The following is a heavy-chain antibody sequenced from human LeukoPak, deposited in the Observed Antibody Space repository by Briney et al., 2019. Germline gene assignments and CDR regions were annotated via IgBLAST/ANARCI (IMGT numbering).Heavy chain of an antibody. D-gene: IGHD1-26*01. V-gene: IGHV3-30*04. Sequence: PGGSLRLSCAASGFTFSSYAMHWVRQAPGKGLEWVAVISYDGSNKYYADSVKGRFTISRDNSKNTLYLQMNSLRAEDTALYYCARGEDEIDYWGQGTLVTVSS. CDR2: ISYDGSNK. CDR1: GFTFSSYA. CDR3: ARGEDEIDY. J-gene: IGHJ4*02.